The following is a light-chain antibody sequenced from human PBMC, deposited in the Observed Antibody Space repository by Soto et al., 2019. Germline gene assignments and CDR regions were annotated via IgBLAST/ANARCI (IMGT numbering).Light chain of an antibody. CDR2: AAS. CDR1: QDISSY. J-gene: IGKJ4*01. V-gene: IGKV1-9*01. CDR3: QQLKSYPLS. Sequence: DIQLTQSPSFLSASVGDRVNITCRTSQDISSYLAWYQQKPGKAPQLLISAASTLQSGVPSRFSGSGSGTEFTLTISSLQPEDFATYYCQQLKSYPLSFGGGTKVEI.